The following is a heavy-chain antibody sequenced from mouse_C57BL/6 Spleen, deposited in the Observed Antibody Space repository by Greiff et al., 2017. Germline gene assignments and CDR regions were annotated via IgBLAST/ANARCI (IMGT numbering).Heavy chain of an antibody. CDR2: IDPETGGT. CDR1: GYTFTDYE. V-gene: IGHV1-15*01. J-gene: IGHJ3*01. D-gene: IGHD2-1*01. Sequence: VQLQQSGAELVRPGASVTLSCKASGYTFTDYEMHWVKQTPVHGLEWIGAIDPETGGTAYNQKFKGKAILTADKSSSTAYMELRSLTSEDSAVYYCTRGGNRAWFAYWGQGTLVTVSA. CDR3: TRGGNRAWFAY.